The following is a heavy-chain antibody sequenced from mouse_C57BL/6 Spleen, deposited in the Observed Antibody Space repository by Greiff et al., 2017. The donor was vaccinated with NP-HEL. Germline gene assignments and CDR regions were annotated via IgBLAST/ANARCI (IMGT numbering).Heavy chain of an antibody. D-gene: IGHD1-1*01. CDR3: ARSSYYGSSYGYAMDD. CDR1: GYTFTSYG. J-gene: IGHJ4*01. CDR2: IYPRSGNT. V-gene: IGHV1-81*01. Sequence: VQLQQSGAELARPGASVKLSCKASGYTFTSYGISWVKQRTGQGLEWIGEIYPRSGNTYYNEKFKGKATLTADKSSSTAYMELRSLTSEDSAVYFCARSSYYGSSYGYAMDDWGQGTSVTVSS.